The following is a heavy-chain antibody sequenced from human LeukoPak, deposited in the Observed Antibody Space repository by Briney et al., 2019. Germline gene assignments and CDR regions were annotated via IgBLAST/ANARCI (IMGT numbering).Heavy chain of an antibody. V-gene: IGHV1-18*01. CDR2: ISTYNGNT. Sequence: ASVKVSCRTSGYTFSRFGITWVRQAPGQGLEWMGWISTYNGNTDYAQKLQGRVTVTTDTSTKTAYMELRSLRSDDTAVYYCVSGDDFDYWGQGILVTVSS. CDR1: GYTFSRFG. CDR3: VSGDDFDY. D-gene: IGHD1-26*01. J-gene: IGHJ4*02.